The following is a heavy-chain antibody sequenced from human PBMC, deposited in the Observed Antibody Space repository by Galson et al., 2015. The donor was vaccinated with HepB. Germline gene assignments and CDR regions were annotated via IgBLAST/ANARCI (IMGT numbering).Heavy chain of an antibody. J-gene: IGHJ4*02. Sequence: SVKVSCKASGGTFSSYTISWVRQAPGQGLEWMGRIIPILGIANYAQKFQGIVTITADKSTSTAYMELSSLRSEDTAVYYCVRGGSDTAMAFDYWGQGTLVTDSS. CDR3: VRGGSDTAMAFDY. V-gene: IGHV1-69*02. CDR2: IIPILGIA. D-gene: IGHD5-18*01. CDR1: GGTFSSYT.